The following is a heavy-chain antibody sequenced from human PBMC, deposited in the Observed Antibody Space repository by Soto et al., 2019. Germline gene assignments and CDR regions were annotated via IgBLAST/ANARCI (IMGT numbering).Heavy chain of an antibody. J-gene: IGHJ4*02. CDR2: ISGYNGNT. Sequence: QVQLVQSGAEVKKSGASVKVSCKASGYTFTNYGLIWVRQAPGQGLEWMGWISGYNGNTNYAQKLQGRVTMTTDTSTTTAYMELRSLRSDDTAVYYCARDSGVRYFGPGGLDYWGQGTLVTVSS. D-gene: IGHD3-9*01. V-gene: IGHV1-18*04. CDR1: GYTFTNYG. CDR3: ARDSGVRYFGPGGLDY.